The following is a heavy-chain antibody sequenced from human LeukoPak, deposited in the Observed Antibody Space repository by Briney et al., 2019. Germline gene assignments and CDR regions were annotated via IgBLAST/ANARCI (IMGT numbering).Heavy chain of an antibody. V-gene: IGHV1-69*05. D-gene: IGHD3-3*01. CDR1: GGTFSSYA. CDR3: AVQGGDFWSGYFRFSGNTPAYLDY. Sequence: SVKVSCKASGGTFSSYAISWVRQAPGQGLEWMGGIIPIFGTANCAQKFQGRVKITTDESTSTAYMELSSLRSEDTAVYYCAVQGGDFWSGYFRFSGNTPAYLDYWGQGTLVTVSS. J-gene: IGHJ4*02. CDR2: IIPIFGTA.